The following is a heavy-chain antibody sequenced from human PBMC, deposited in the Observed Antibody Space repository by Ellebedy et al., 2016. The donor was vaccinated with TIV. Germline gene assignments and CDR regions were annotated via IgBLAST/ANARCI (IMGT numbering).Heavy chain of an antibody. Sequence: AASVKVSCKASGYTFTSSYMHWVRQAPGQGLEWMGIINTNGGSTSYAQKLQGRVTMTRDTYTSTVYMELSSLRSEDTAVYDCAREEPYGTGTKDYDMDVWGQGTTVTVS. J-gene: IGHJ6*02. D-gene: IGHD3-10*01. CDR2: INTNGGST. V-gene: IGHV1-46*04. CDR1: GYTFTSSY. CDR3: AREEPYGTGTKDYDMDV.